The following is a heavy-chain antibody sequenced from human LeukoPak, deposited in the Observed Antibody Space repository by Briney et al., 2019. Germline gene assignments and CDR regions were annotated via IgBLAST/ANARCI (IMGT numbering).Heavy chain of an antibody. J-gene: IGHJ4*02. CDR3: ARDPSWDILSNFDY. CDR1: GYSITTFD. D-gene: IGHD1-26*01. Sequence: GGSLRLSCAASGYSITTFDFTWTRQAPGKGLEWVSYISASGDTIYYGDSVRGRFTISRDNAKNSLYLDMNTLKAEDTAVYYCARDPSWDILSNFDYWGQGTLVTVSS. V-gene: IGHV3-11*04. CDR2: ISASGDTI.